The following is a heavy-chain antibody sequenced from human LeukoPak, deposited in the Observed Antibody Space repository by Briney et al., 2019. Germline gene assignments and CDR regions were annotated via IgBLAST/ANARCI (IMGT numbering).Heavy chain of an antibody. J-gene: IGHJ4*02. D-gene: IGHD4-17*01. V-gene: IGHV3-48*02. CDR1: GFKFRDFS. CDR3: AKVIGSYGDTAY. CDR2: ITSTSGST. Sequence: GGSLRLSCAASGFKFRDFSMNWVRQAPGKGLEWISYITSTSGSTYYADSVKGRFTISRDNAQNSLSLQTDSLRDDDTAVYYCAKVIGSYGDTAYWGQGTLVTVSS.